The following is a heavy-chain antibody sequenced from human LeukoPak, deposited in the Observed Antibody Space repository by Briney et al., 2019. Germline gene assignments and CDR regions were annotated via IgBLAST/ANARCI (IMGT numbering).Heavy chain of an antibody. J-gene: IGHJ4*02. D-gene: IGHD3-10*01. CDR2: ISWNSGSI. CDR3: AKDTAAYYGSGSYLDY. Sequence: SGGSLRLSCAASGFTFDDYAMHWVRQAPGKGLEWVSGISWNSGSIGYADSVKGRFTISRDNAKNSLYLQMNSLRAEDTALYYCAKDTAAYYGSGSYLDYWGQGTLVTVSS. CDR1: GFTFDDYA. V-gene: IGHV3-9*01.